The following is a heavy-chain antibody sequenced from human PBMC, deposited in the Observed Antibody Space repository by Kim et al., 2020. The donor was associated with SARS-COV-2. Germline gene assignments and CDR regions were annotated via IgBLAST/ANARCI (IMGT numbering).Heavy chain of an antibody. CDR3: ARAAYSSSSRYYYYGMDV. Sequence: GGSLRLSCAASGFTFSSYGMHWVRQAPGKGLEWVAVIWYDGSNKYYADSVKGRFTISRDNSKNTLYLQMNSLRAEDTAVYYCARAAYSSSSRYYYYGMDVWGQGTTLTVSS. V-gene: IGHV3-33*01. CDR1: GFTFSSYG. CDR2: IWYDGSNK. D-gene: IGHD6-6*01. J-gene: IGHJ6*02.